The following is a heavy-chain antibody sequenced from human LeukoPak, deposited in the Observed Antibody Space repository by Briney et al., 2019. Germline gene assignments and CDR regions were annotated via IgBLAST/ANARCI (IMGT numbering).Heavy chain of an antibody. CDR3: ARGDYCSSTSWCYCYMDV. CDR1: GYTFTGYY. D-gene: IGHD2-2*01. V-gene: IGHV1-2*02. J-gene: IGHJ6*03. CDR2: INPNNGGT. Sequence: GASVKVSRKASGYTFTGYYMHWVRQPPPQGLEWMGWINPNNGGTNYAQKLQGRVTMTRDTSISTAYMELSRLRSDDTAVYYCARGDYCSSTSWCYCYMDVWGKGTTITVSS.